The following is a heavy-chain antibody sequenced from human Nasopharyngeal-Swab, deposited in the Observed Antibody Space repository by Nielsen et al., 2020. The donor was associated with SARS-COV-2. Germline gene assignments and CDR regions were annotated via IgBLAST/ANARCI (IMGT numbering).Heavy chain of an antibody. CDR3: ARGLRDYVWGSYRSYFDY. CDR1: GGSISSGGYY. Sequence: SETLSLICTVSGGSISSGGYYWSWIRQHPGKGLEWIGYIYYSGSTYYNPSLKSRVTISVDTSKNQFSLKLSSVTAADTAVYYCARGLRDYVWGSYRSYFDYWGQGTLVTVSS. D-gene: IGHD3-16*02. CDR2: IYYSGST. J-gene: IGHJ4*02. V-gene: IGHV4-31*03.